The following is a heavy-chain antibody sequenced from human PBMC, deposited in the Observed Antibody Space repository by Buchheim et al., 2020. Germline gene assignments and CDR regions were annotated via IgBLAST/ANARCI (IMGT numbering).Heavy chain of an antibody. Sequence: QVRLVESGGGVVQPGRSLRLSCAASAFAFSVYDMHWVRQAPGKGLEWVTFISHDGTNKYYGDSVKGRFTISRDNSRSTVYLQMDSLRLNDTAVYYCARDKQQWLAPYYFDYWGQGTL. J-gene: IGHJ4*02. V-gene: IGHV3-30*03. CDR2: ISHDGTNK. CDR1: AFAFSVYD. CDR3: ARDKQQWLAPYYFDY. D-gene: IGHD6-19*01.